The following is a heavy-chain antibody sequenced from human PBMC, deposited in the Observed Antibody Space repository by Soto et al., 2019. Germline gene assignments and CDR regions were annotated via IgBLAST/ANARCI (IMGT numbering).Heavy chain of an antibody. CDR2: ISGSGGST. V-gene: IGHV3-23*01. Sequence: GGSLRLSCAASGFTFSSYAMSWVRQAPGKGLEWVSAISGSGGSTYYADSVKGRFTNSRDNSKNTLYLQMNSLRAEDTAVYYCAKVNRDYYYYYMDVWGKGTTVTVSS. CDR1: GFTFSSYA. CDR3: AKVNRDYYYYYMDV. D-gene: IGHD3-22*01. J-gene: IGHJ6*03.